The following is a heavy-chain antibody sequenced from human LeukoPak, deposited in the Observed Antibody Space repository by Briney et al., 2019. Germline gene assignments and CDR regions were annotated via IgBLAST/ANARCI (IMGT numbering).Heavy chain of an antibody. V-gene: IGHV3-30*02. CDR1: GFTFSSYG. J-gene: IGHJ6*03. CDR3: ARDPYSGSYGDYYYYYMDV. D-gene: IGHD1-26*01. CDR2: IRYDGSNR. Sequence: PGGSLRLSCAASGFTFSSYGMHWVRQAPGKGLEWVAFIRYDGSNRYYADSVKGRFTISRDNAKSSLYLQMNSLRAEDTAVYYCARDPYSGSYGDYYYYYMDVWGKGTTVTISS.